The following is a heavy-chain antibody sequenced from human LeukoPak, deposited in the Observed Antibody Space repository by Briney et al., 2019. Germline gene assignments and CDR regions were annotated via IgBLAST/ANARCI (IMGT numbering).Heavy chain of an antibody. V-gene: IGHV4-59*01. CDR1: GGSISSYY. CDR3: VRVGGSYPYGMDV. Sequence: PSETLSLTCTVSGGSISSYYWSWIRQPPGKGLEWIGYIYYSGSTNYNPSLKSRVTISVDTPKNQFSLKLSSVTAADTAVYYCVRVGGSYPYGMDVWGQGTTVTVSS. CDR2: IYYSGST. D-gene: IGHD6-6*01. J-gene: IGHJ6*02.